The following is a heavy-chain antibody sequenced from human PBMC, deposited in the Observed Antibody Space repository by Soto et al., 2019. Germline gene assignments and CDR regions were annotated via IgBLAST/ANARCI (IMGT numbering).Heavy chain of an antibody. J-gene: IGHJ4*02. CDR2: IYSGGST. CDR3: AREATVTTGAFDY. CDR1: GFTVSSNY. D-gene: IGHD4-4*01. Sequence: EVQLVETGGGLIQPGGSLRLSCAASGFTVSSNYMSWVRQAPGKGLEWVSVIYSGGSTYYPDSVKGRFTISRDNSKNTLYLQMNSLRAEDTAVYYCAREATVTTGAFDYWGQGTLVTVSS. V-gene: IGHV3-53*02.